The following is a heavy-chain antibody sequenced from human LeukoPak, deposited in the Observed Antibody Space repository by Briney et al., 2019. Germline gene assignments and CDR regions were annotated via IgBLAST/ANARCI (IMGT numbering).Heavy chain of an antibody. Sequence: GGSLRLSCAASGFTFDDYAMHWVRQAPGKGLEWVSGISWNSGSIGYADSVKGRFTISRDNAKNSLHLRMNSLRAEDTALYYCAKDSSGWPGRSDFDYWGQGTLVTVSS. CDR1: GFTFDDYA. J-gene: IGHJ4*02. V-gene: IGHV3-9*01. CDR2: ISWNSGSI. D-gene: IGHD6-19*01. CDR3: AKDSSGWPGRSDFDY.